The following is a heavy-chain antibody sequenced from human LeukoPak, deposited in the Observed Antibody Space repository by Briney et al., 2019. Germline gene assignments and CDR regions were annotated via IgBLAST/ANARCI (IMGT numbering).Heavy chain of an antibody. J-gene: IGHJ4*02. CDR2: IQNDGSNE. CDR1: GFTFRSYG. CDR3: CELGEVRVTDLD. V-gene: IGHV3-30*02. Sequence: GGSLRLSCAASGFTFRSYGMHWVRQAPGKGLEWVAYIQNDGSNEQYADSVKGRFTISRDNSKNTLYLHMSSLRKEDTAVYYCCELGEVRVTDLDWGQGTLVTVSS. D-gene: IGHD3-3*01.